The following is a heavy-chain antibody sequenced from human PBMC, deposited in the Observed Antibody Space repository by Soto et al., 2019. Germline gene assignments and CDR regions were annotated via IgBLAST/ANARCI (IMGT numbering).Heavy chain of an antibody. D-gene: IGHD6-19*01. Sequence: QVQLVQSGAEVKKPGSSVKVSCKASGGTFSSYAISWVRQAPGQGLEWMGGIIPIFGTANYAQKFQGRVTITADESTSTAYMELSSLRSQDTAVYYCASPGRAVDGPLPCFRSLELWGRSTLVTVSS. CDR2: IIPIFGTA. J-gene: IGHJ2*01. CDR3: ASPGRAVDGPLPCFRSLEL. CDR1: GGTFSSYA. V-gene: IGHV1-69*12.